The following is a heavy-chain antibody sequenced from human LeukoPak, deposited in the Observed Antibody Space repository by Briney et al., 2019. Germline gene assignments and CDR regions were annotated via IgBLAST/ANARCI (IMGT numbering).Heavy chain of an antibody. J-gene: IGHJ3*01. V-gene: IGHV1-3*01. CDR2: INAGNGDT. D-gene: IGHD6-19*01. Sequence: ASVKVSCKASEYPFSRSVIHWVRQAPGQRLEWMGWINAGNGDTEYSQNFQGRVIITRDTSASTAYMELSSLRSEDTSVYYCATISRGIAVDHDAFDVWGQGTMVTVSS. CDR1: EYPFSRSV. CDR3: ATISRGIAVDHDAFDV.